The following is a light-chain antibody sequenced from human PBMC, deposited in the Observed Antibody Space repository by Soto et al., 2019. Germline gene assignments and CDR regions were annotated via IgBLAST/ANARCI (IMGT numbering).Light chain of an antibody. Sequence: EIVLTQSPGTLSLSPGERATLSCRASQSVSTSYLAWFQQKPGQAPRLLIYGASSRATGIPDRFSGSGSGTDFTLTISRLEPEDFAMYYCQQYGSSLFTFGGGTNVQLK. CDR2: GAS. V-gene: IGKV3-20*01. J-gene: IGKJ4*01. CDR3: QQYGSSLFT. CDR1: QSVSTSY.